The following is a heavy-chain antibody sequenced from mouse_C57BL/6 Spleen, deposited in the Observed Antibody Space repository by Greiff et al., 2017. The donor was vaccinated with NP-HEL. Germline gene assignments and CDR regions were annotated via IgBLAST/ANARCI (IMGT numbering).Heavy chain of an antibody. CDR2: IDPSDSYT. Sequence: QVQLQQPGAELVMPGASVKLSCKASGYTFTSYWMHWVKQRPGQGLEWIGEIDPSDSYTNYNQKFKGKSTLTVDKSSSTAYMQLSSLTSEDSAVYYCARSYSKPAMDYWGQGTSVTVSS. CDR1: GYTFTSYW. J-gene: IGHJ4*01. D-gene: IGHD2-5*01. CDR3: ARSYSKPAMDY. V-gene: IGHV1-69*01.